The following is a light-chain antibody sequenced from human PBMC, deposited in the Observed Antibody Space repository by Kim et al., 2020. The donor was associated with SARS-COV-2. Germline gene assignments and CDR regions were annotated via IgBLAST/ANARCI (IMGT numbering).Light chain of an antibody. CDR2: GAS. J-gene: IGKJ2*01. CDR1: QSVSSSY. V-gene: IGKV3-20*01. Sequence: EIVLTQSPGTLSLSPGERATLSCRASQSVSSSYLAWYQQKPGQAPRLLIYGASSRATGIPDRFSGSGSGTDFTLTISRLEPEDFAVYYCQQYGSSPRTFAQGPKMEI. CDR3: QQYGSSPRT.